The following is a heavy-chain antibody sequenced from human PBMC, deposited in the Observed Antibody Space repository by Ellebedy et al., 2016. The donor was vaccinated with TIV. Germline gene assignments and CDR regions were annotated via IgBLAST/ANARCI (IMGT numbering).Heavy chain of an antibody. Sequence: MPGGSLRLSCNVSGGTVSSGNYCWSWTRQPPGMGLEYIGYIFYIGSTNYNPSLKSPVTISADRSKIQFSLQLTSVTAADTAGYYCATGGQVGELLGFWGRGTLVTVSS. J-gene: IGHJ4*01. CDR3: ATGGQVGELLGF. CDR1: GGTVSSGNYC. D-gene: IGHD3-10*01. CDR2: IFYIGST. V-gene: IGHV4-61*01.